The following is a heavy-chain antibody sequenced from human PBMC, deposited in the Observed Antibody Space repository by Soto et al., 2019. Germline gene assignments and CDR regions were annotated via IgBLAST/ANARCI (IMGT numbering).Heavy chain of an antibody. D-gene: IGHD5-18*01. J-gene: IGHJ4*02. CDR2: INHSGST. CDR1: GGSFSGYY. V-gene: IGHV4-34*01. CDR3: ARVVDTAMGPDY. Sequence: SETLSLTCAVYGGSFSGYYWSWIRQPPGKGLEWIGEINHSGSTNYNPSLKSRVTISVDTSKNQFSLKLSSVTAADTAVYYCARVVDTAMGPDYWGQGTLVTVSS.